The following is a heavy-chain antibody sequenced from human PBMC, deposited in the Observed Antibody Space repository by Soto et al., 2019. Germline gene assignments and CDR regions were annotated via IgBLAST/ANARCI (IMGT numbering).Heavy chain of an antibody. CDR2: IYYSGST. CDR1: GGSISSGGYY. Sequence: QVQLQESGPGLVKPSQTLSLTCTVSGGSISSGGYYWSWIRQHPGKGLEWIGYIYYSGSTYYNPSLKSRVTIAGDTSKNQFSLKRSSVTAADTAVYYCARVRYCSGGSCYPRFDPWGQGTLVTVSS. D-gene: IGHD2-15*01. J-gene: IGHJ5*02. CDR3: ARVRYCSGGSCYPRFDP. V-gene: IGHV4-31*03.